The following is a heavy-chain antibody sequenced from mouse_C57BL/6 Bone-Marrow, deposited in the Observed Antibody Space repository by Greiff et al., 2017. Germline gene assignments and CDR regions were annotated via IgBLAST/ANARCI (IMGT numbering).Heavy chain of an antibody. CDR1: GYTFTSYW. J-gene: IGHJ4*01. CDR2: IYPGSGST. V-gene: IGHV1-55*01. Sequence: QVQLQQPGAELVKPGASVKMSCKASGYTFTSYWITWVKQRPGQGLEWIGDIYPGSGSTNYNEKFKSKATLTGDTSSSTAYMQLSSLTSEDSAVYYCADAMDYWGQGTSVTVSS. CDR3: ADAMDY.